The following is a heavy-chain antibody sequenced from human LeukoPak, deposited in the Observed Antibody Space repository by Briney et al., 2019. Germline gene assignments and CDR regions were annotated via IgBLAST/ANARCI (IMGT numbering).Heavy chain of an antibody. CDR2: AYYSGST. D-gene: IGHD5-24*01. CDR1: AGSISSTSYF. J-gene: IGHJ4*02. V-gene: IGHV4-39*02. CDR3: ARRMGSFDY. Sequence: SDTLSLTCTVPAGSISSTSYFWAWIRQPPWKGLEWIVSAYYSGSTYYNPSFKSRVTISVDTSKNHFSLKLSSVTAADTAVYYCARRMGSFDYWGQGTLVTVSS.